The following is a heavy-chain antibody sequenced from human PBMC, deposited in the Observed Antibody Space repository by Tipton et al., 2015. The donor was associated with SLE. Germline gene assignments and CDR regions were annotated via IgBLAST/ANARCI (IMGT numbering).Heavy chain of an antibody. V-gene: IGHV3-66*03. D-gene: IGHD4-23*01. CDR1: GFTVSNNY. J-gene: IGHJ4*02. Sequence: SLRLSCAASGFTVSNNYMSWVRQAPGKGLEWVSVIYSSGTTYYRDSVRGRFTISRDNSKNTIYLQMNSLRPEDTSIYYCARDFNGGGQYWGQGTLVTVSS. CDR2: IYSSGTT. CDR3: ARDFNGGGQY.